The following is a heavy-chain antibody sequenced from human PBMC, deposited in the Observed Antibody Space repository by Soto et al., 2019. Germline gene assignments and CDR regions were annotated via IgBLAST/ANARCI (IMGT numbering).Heavy chain of an antibody. CDR1: GGSFSGYY. CDR2: INHSGST. Sequence: PSETLSLTCAVYGGSFSGYYLSWIRQPPGKGLEWIGEINHSGSTNYNPSLKSRVTISVDTSKNQFSLKLSSVTAADTAVYYCTGGYFKGSVYFLAYGAKGTRVPFS. D-gene: IGHD3-22*01. J-gene: IGHJ4*02. CDR3: TGGYFKGSVYFLAY. V-gene: IGHV4-34*01.